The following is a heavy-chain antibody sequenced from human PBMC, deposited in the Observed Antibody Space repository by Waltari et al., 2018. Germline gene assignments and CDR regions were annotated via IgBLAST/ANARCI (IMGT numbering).Heavy chain of an antibody. CDR3: ARAGGFGSGSTT. CDR1: GGSISRYY. D-gene: IGHD3-10*01. J-gene: IGHJ5*02. CDR2: ISYSGNT. V-gene: IGHV4-59*01. Sequence: QVQLQESGPGLVKPSETLSLTCFVSGGSISRYYWSWIRQPPGKGLEWIGYISYSGNTNYNPSLKSRVTISVDTSKNQFSLSLSAVTAADTAVYYCARAGGFGSGSTTWGQGTLVTVSS.